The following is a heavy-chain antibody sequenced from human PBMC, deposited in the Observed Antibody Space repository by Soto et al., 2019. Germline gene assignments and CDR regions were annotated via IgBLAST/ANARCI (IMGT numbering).Heavy chain of an antibody. J-gene: IGHJ5*02. V-gene: IGHV3-48*01. Sequence: EVQLVESGGGLVQPGGSLRLSCAASGFTFSSYSMNWVRQAPGKGLEWVSYISSSSSTIYYADSVKGGFTISRDKAKNALYRQIISLRADCTAVYYCVSELAALNWFDPWGQGTLVSVSS. D-gene: IGHD1-1*01. CDR3: VSELAALNWFDP. CDR1: GFTFSSYS. CDR2: ISSSSSTI.